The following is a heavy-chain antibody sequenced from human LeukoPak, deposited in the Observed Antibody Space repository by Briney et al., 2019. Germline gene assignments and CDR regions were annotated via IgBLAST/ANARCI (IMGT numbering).Heavy chain of an antibody. J-gene: IGHJ4*02. V-gene: IGHV3-64D*08. CDR1: GFTFSGYA. Sequence: GLSVRLSCSASGFTFSGYAMHWVRQAPGKGLEYLSCISSSGGSTYHADSVQGRFTISSDNSKNTLYLQMSSLRADDTAVYYCVKGGSSSWHYFDFWGQGTLVTVSS. D-gene: IGHD2-2*01. CDR2: ISSSGGST. CDR3: VKGGSSSWHYFDF.